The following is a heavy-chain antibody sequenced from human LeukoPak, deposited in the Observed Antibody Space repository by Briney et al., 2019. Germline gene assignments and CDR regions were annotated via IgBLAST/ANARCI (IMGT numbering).Heavy chain of an antibody. CDR1: VWTFSSYA. CDR3: AESSSQDAFDI. Sequence: SSVKVSCKASVWTFSSYAISWVRQAPGQGLEWMGGIIPIFGTANYAQKFQGRVTITTDESTSTAYMELSSLRSEDTAVYYCAESSSQDAFDIWGQGTMVTVSS. V-gene: IGHV1-69*05. J-gene: IGHJ3*02. CDR2: IIPIFGTA. D-gene: IGHD2-2*01.